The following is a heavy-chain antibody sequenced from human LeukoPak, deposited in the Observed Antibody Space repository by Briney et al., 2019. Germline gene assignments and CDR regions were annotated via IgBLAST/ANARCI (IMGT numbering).Heavy chain of an antibody. J-gene: IGHJ6*02. CDR3: AREEGDGWMQSRLAHEDYYYYGMDV. CDR2: IRRKDHGGTT. CDR1: GFTFGDYA. Sequence: GGSLRLSCTDSGFTFGDYALSWFPQAPGKGLEWLSFIRRKDHGGTTAYAASVKGRFTISRDDSNSIAYLQMNSLRADDTAVYYCAREEGDGWMQSRLAHEDYYYYGMDVWGQGTTVTVSS. D-gene: IGHD5-18*01. V-gene: IGHV3-49*03.